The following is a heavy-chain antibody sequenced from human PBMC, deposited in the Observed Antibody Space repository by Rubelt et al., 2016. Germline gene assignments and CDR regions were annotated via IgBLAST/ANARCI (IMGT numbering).Heavy chain of an antibody. V-gene: IGHV4-39*01. CDR3: ARQVRSGDSLDAFDI. CDR1: GGSISSSSYY. D-gene: IGHD3-10*01. CDR2: IYYSGST. Sequence: QVQLQESGPGLVKPSETLSLTCTVSGGSISSSSYYWGWIRQPPGKGLEWIGSIYYSGSTYYNPSLKGGVTISVDTSKNQFSLKLSSVTAADTAVYYCARQVRSGDSLDAFDIWGQGTMVTVSS. J-gene: IGHJ3*02.